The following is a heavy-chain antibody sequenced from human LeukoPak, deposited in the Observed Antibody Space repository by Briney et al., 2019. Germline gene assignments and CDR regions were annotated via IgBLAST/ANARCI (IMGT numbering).Heavy chain of an antibody. CDR1: GLTFSSYG. CDR3: AKDPWDY. CDR2: VHYDGSNK. V-gene: IGHV3-30*02. J-gene: IGHJ4*02. Sequence: GGSLRLSCAASGLTFSSYGIHWVRQAPGKGPEWVAFVHYDGSNKYYADSVKGRFTVSRDNSKNTVYLEMNSLNSEDTAVYYCAKDPWDYWGQGTLVTVSS.